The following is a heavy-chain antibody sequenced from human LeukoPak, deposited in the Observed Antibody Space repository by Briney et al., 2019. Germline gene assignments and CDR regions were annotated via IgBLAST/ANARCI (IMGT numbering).Heavy chain of an antibody. CDR1: GYSFTSYW. D-gene: IGHD3-16*01. J-gene: IGHJ4*02. V-gene: IGHV5-51*01. CDR3: ARQVGNAYYAAYFDY. CDR2: IYPGDSDT. Sequence: GESLKISCKGSGYSFTSYWIGWVRQMPGKGLEWMGIIYPGDSDTRYSPSFQGQVTISADKSINTAYLQSSSLKASDTAKYYCARQVGNAYYAAYFDYWGQGTLVTVSS.